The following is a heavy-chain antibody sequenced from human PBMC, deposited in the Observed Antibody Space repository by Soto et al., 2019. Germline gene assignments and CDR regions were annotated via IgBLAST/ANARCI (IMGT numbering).Heavy chain of an antibody. CDR2: ISGSGGST. CDR1: GFTFSSYA. Sequence: GGSLRLSCAASGFTFSSYAMSWVRQAPGKGLEWVSAISGSGGSTYYADSVKGRFTISRDNSKNTLYLQMNSLRAEDTAVYYCAKDWYNGSSVSGGAFDIWGQGTMVTVSS. V-gene: IGHV3-23*01. D-gene: IGHD1-20*01. J-gene: IGHJ3*02. CDR3: AKDWYNGSSVSGGAFDI.